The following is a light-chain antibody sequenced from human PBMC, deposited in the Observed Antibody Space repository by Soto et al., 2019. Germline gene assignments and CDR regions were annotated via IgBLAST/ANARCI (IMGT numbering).Light chain of an antibody. Sequence: EIVLTQSPGTLSLSPGERATLSCRASQSVSSSYLAWYQQKPGQAPRLLIYGASSRAIGIPDRFSGSGSGTDFTLTISRLEPEDFALYYCQQYGSSPWTFGQGTKVDIK. J-gene: IGKJ1*01. CDR1: QSVSSSY. CDR2: GAS. CDR3: QQYGSSPWT. V-gene: IGKV3-20*01.